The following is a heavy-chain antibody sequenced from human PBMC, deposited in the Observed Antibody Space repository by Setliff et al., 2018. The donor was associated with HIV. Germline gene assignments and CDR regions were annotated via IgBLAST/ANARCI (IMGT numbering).Heavy chain of an antibody. CDR3: ARERSLITNRRYFDS. CDR1: GFIFSDSW. D-gene: IGHD1-1*01. V-gene: IGHV3-66*02. CDR2: IYSDGST. J-gene: IGHJ4*02. Sequence: GGSLRLSCGASGFIFSDSWMAWVRQAPGKGLEWVSTIYSDGSTYHADSVKGRFTLSRDTSKNTLSLQMNTLRPEDTAVYYCARERSLITNRRYFDSWGQGTLVTVSS.